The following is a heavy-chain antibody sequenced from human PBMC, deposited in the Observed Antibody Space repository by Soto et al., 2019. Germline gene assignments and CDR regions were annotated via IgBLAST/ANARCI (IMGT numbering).Heavy chain of an antibody. CDR1: GGSISSGGYY. CDR2: IYYSGST. CDR3: ASVQRAPGDGMDRWFGELTIDY. D-gene: IGHD3-10*01. Sequence: QVQLQESGPGLVKPSQTLSLTCTVSGGSISSGGYYWSWIRQHPGKGLEWIGYIYYSGSTYYNPSLRSRVTISVDTSKNQFSLKLSSVTAADTAVYYCASVQRAPGDGMDRWFGELTIDYWGQGTLVTVSS. J-gene: IGHJ4*02. V-gene: IGHV4-31*03.